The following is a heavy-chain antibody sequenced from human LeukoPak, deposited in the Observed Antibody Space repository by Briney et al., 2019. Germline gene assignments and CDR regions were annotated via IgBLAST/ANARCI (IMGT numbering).Heavy chain of an antibody. CDR2: IYYSGNT. D-gene: IGHD3-22*01. CDR3: ARGRDSSGLRDFDL. V-gene: IGHV4-39*07. CDR1: GGSIRSKVHY. J-gene: IGHJ2*01. Sequence: SETLSLTCSVSGGSIRSKVHYWGWVRQPPGKGLEWIGTIYYSGNTYYNPSLESRLTLSVDTSNNQFSLRLTSVTAADTAVYYCARGRDSSGLRDFDLWGRGTLVTVSA.